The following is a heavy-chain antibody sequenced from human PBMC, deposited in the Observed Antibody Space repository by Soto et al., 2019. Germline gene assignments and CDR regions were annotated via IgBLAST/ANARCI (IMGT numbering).Heavy chain of an antibody. Sequence: EVQLVESGGGLVQPGGSLRLSCAASGFTVSSNAMSWVRQAPGKGLEWVSVIHSGGSTYYADSVKGRFTISRDNSNISLFFQMNGLRAEDTALYYCARGVAPGTSAPDYWGQGTLVIVSS. CDR3: ARGVAPGTSAPDY. D-gene: IGHD6-13*01. V-gene: IGHV3-66*01. J-gene: IGHJ4*02. CDR2: IHSGGST. CDR1: GFTVSSNA.